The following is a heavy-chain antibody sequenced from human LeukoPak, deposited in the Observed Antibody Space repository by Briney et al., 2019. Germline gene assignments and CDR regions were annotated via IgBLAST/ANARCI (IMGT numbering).Heavy chain of an antibody. CDR3: ARVYQSAEYYFDY. V-gene: IGHV4-59*01. D-gene: IGHD2-2*01. Sequence: KPAETLSLTCTVAGGSIDSYYRSWIRQPPGKGLEWIGYIYYTGSTEYHPSLKSRVTISLDTSKNQFSLKLTSVTAADTAVYYCARVYQSAEYYFDYWGQGNLVSVSS. CDR2: IYYTGST. J-gene: IGHJ4*02. CDR1: GGSIDSYY.